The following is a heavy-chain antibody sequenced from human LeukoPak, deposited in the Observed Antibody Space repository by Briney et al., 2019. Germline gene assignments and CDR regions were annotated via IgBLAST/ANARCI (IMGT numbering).Heavy chain of an antibody. CDR3: ARHGILTDHSVRC. CDR2: VYHTGIT. CDR1: GDSITSNNFY. V-gene: IGHV4-39*01. D-gene: IGHD3-9*01. J-gene: IGHJ4*02. Sequence: SETLSLTCSVSGDSITSNNFYWGWFRQPPGKGLEWIGTVYHTGITHYNPSLSSRISMSVDTAKNHFSLRLNSVTANDTAVYYCARHGILTDHSVRCWGQGILVTVSS.